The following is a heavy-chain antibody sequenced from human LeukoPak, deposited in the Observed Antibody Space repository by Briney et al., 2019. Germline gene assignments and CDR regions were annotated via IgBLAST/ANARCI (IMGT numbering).Heavy chain of an antibody. CDR1: GFTLSSYN. D-gene: IGHD6-13*01. J-gene: IGHJ4*02. Sequence: GGSLRLSCAASGFTLSSYNMNWVRQAPGKGLEWVSSISSRSSYIYYADSMKGRFTISRDNAKNSLYLQMNSLRAEDTAVYYCARDAGYSGSWFNFDYWGQGTLVTVSS. V-gene: IGHV3-21*01. CDR3: ARDAGYSGSWFNFDY. CDR2: ISSRSSYI.